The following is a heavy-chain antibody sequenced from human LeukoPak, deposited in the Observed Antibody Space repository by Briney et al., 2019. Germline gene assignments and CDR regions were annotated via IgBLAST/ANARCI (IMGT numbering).Heavy chain of an antibody. D-gene: IGHD3-16*01. CDR2: ISSSTTYI. CDR3: ARDGEVWEFDY. J-gene: IGHJ4*02. CDR1: GFTFSTYE. V-gene: IGHV3-21*01. Sequence: GGSLRLSCAASGFTFSTYEASWVRQAPGKGLEWVASISSSTTYIYYADSLKGRFTISRDDAKNSLYLQMNSLRAEDTAVYYCARDGEVWEFDYWGQGTLVTVSS.